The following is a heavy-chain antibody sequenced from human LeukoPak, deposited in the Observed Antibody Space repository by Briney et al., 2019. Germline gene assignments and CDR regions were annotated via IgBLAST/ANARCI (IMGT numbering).Heavy chain of an antibody. CDR3: AREEMPGKFDY. Sequence: PSETLSLTCTVSGYSISSGHYWGWIRQPPGKGLEWIGSIYHSGSTYYNPSLKSRVAISLDKSSNQFSLRLTSVTAADTAMYFCAREEMPGKFDYWGQGILVTVSS. CDR2: IYHSGST. V-gene: IGHV4-38-2*02. CDR1: GYSISSGHY. D-gene: IGHD1-26*01. J-gene: IGHJ4*02.